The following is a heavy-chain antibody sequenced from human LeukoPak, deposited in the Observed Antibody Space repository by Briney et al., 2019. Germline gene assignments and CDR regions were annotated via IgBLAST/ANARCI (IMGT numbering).Heavy chain of an antibody. J-gene: IGHJ4*02. D-gene: IGHD2-15*01. Sequence: PSETLSLTCTVSGGSVSSGSYYWSWIRQPPGKGLEWIGYIYYSGSTNYNPPLKSRVTISVDTSKNQFSLKLSSVTAADTAVYYCARVTGYCSGGSCYGEGYFDYWGQGTLVTVSS. CDR3: ARVTGYCSGGSCYGEGYFDY. CDR1: GGSVSSGSYY. V-gene: IGHV4-61*01. CDR2: IYYSGST.